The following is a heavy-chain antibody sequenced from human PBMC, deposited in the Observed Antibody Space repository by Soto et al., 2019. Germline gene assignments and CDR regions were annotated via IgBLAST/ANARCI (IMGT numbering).Heavy chain of an antibody. CDR3: GHTVADAAGGTSDF. D-gene: IGHD6-25*01. CDR1: GFAFSTYA. V-gene: IGHV3-30*03. Sequence: GGSLRLSCAASGFAFSTYAMHWARLAQGKGLGWEAVIATDGGTAFYGDSLQGRFVISRDNSKNTLFLQMNSLRGEDTAMYYCGHTVADAAGGTSDFWGQGTLVTVSS. CDR2: IATDGGTA. J-gene: IGHJ4*02.